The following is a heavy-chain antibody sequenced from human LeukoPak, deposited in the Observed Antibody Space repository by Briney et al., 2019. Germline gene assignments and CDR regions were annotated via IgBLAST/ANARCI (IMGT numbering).Heavy chain of an antibody. J-gene: IGHJ4*02. D-gene: IGHD6-13*01. CDR1: GYTFSSYW. CDR2: IYPGDLDT. Sequence: GESLKISCEGSGYTFSSYWIAWVRQMPGKGLEYMGIIYPGDLDTRYSPSFQGQVTISVDKSVTTAYLQWSGLKASDTALYYCARLFSSSSWFGAFDYWGQGALVTVSS. V-gene: IGHV5-51*01. CDR3: ARLFSSSSWFGAFDY.